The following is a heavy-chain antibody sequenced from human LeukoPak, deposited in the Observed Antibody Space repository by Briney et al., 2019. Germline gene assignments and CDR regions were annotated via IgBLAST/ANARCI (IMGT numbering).Heavy chain of an antibody. D-gene: IGHD5-12*01. CDR1: GYTFTSYA. J-gene: IGHJ6*02. CDR3: ARAGRGYSGYQDYGMDV. Sequence: RASVKVSCKASGYTFTSYAMHWVRQAPGQRLEWMGWINAGNGNTKYSQKFQGRVTITRDTSASTAYMELSSLRSEDTAVYYCARAGRGYSGYQDYGMDVWGQGTTVTVSS. V-gene: IGHV1-3*01. CDR2: INAGNGNT.